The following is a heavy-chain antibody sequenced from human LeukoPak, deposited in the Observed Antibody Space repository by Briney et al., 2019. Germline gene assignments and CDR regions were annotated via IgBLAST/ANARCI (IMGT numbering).Heavy chain of an antibody. CDR1: GDSVSSKSAA. Sequence: SQTLSLTCGISGDSVSSKSAAWNWIRQSPSRGLEWLGRTYYRSKWYNDYAVSVKNRITINPDTSKNQFSLQLNSVTPEDTAVYYCARGKASFTVEDAFDIWGQGTMVTVSS. V-gene: IGHV6-1*01. CDR3: ARGKASFTVEDAFDI. J-gene: IGHJ3*02. D-gene: IGHD2-2*01. CDR2: TYYRSKWYN.